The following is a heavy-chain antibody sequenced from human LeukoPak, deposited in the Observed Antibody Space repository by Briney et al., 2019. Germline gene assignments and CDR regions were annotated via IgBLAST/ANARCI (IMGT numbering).Heavy chain of an antibody. CDR3: ARYCSGGSCRSENWFDP. V-gene: IGHV1-8*01. CDR2: MNPNSGNT. CDR1: GYTFTSYD. D-gene: IGHD2-15*01. J-gene: IGHJ5*02. Sequence: ASAKVSCKASGYTFTSYDINWVRQATGRGLEWMGWMNPNSGNTGSAQKFRGRVTMTRNTALSTVYMELSSLRVEDTAVYYCARYCSGGSCRSENWFDPWGQGTLVTVSS.